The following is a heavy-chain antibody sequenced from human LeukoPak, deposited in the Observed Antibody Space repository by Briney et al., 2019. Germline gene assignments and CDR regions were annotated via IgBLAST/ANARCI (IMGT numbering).Heavy chain of an antibody. D-gene: IGHD1-26*01. CDR1: GYTFTSYG. CDR2: IGAYNGNT. V-gene: IGHV1-18*01. CDR3: ARGIPPYSGNYYSYYYYMDV. J-gene: IGHJ6*03. Sequence: ASVKVSCKASGYTFTSYGFSWVRQAPGQGLEWMGWIGAYNGNTNYAQNLQGRVTMTTDTSTSTAYMELRSLRSDDTAVYYCARGIPPYSGNYYSYYYYMDVWGKGTSVTVSS.